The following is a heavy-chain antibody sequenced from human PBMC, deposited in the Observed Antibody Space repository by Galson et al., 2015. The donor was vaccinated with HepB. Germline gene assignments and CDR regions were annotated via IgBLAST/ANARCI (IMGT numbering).Heavy chain of an antibody. J-gene: IGHJ5*02. CDR2: ISTYNANT. V-gene: IGHV1-18*01. Sequence: SVKVSCKASGYTFTSYGISWVRQVPGQGLEWMGWISTYNANTNYAQKLQGRVTMTTDTSTSTAYMELRSLRSDDTAVYYCARNVLLWFGETSHDNNWFDPWGQGTLVTVSS. CDR1: GYTFTSYG. D-gene: IGHD3-10*01. CDR3: ARNVLLWFGETSHDNNWFDP.